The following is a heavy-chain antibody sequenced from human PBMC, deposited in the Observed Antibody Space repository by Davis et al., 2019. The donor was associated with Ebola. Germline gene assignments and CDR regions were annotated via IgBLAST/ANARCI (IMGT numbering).Heavy chain of an antibody. D-gene: IGHD5-18*01. Sequence: SETLSLTCTVSGGSVSSGYYWGWIRQPPGKGLEWIGSIYHSGSTYYNPSLKSRVTISVDRSKNQFSLKLSSVTAADTAVYYCARGGYSYGSLDYWGQGTLVTVSS. J-gene: IGHJ4*02. CDR2: IYHSGST. CDR3: ARGGYSYGSLDY. CDR1: GGSVSSGYY. V-gene: IGHV4-38-2*02.